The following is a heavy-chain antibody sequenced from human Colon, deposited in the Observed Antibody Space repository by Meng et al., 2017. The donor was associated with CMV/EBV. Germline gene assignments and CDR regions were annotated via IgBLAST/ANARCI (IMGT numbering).Heavy chain of an antibody. CDR3: ARQTSSSSYDH. CDR2: ISYGGTYI. Sequence: GGSLRLSCTTSGFAFDIFGMNWVRQAPGKGLEWVASISYGGTYIYYSDSVQGRFSISRDNPKNSMFLQMNSLRPEDTAIYYCARQTSSSSYDHWGQGTLVTVSS. D-gene: IGHD2-2*01. CDR1: GFAFDIFG. V-gene: IGHV3-21*01. J-gene: IGHJ5*02.